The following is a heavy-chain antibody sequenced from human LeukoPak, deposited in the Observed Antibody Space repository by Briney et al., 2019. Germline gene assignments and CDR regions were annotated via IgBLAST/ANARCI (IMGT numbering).Heavy chain of an antibody. CDR3: SKDRTTSGGAEGY. CDR2: ISGSGGGT. D-gene: IGHD3-10*01. CDR1: EFAFSDYA. J-gene: IGHJ4*02. V-gene: IGHV3-23*01. Sequence: PGGSLRLSCTVSEFAFSDYAMAWVRQAPGKGLEWVSGISGSGGGTYYADSVKGRFTISRDNSKNTLYLQMNSLRAEDTAIYYCSKDRTTSGGAEGYWGQGTLVTVSA.